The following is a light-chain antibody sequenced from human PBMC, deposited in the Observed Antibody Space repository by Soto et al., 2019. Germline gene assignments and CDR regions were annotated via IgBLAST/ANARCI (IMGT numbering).Light chain of an antibody. CDR2: GAS. Sequence: EIVLTQSPGTLSLCPGERATLSCRASQSVSSSYLAWYQQKPGQAPRLLIYGASNRATGIPDRFSGSGSGTDFTLTISRLEPDDFAVYYYQQYGSSPLWTFGQGTKVEIK. J-gene: IGKJ1*01. CDR3: QQYGSSPLWT. CDR1: QSVSSSY. V-gene: IGKV3-20*01.